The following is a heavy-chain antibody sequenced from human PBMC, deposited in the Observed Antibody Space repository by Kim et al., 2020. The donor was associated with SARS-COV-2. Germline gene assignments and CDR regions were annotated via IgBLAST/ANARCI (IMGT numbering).Heavy chain of an antibody. CDR2: SYR. V-gene: IGHV3-21*01. D-gene: IGHD6-25*01. Sequence: SYRYYADSVKGRFTISRDNAKNSLYLQMNSLRAEDTAVYYCGGYKSPIGYWGQGTLVTVSS. J-gene: IGHJ4*02. CDR3: GGYKSPIGY.